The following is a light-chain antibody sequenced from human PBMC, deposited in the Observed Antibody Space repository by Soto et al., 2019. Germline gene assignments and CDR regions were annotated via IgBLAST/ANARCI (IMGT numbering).Light chain of an antibody. CDR1: QNIKTN. CDR3: QQYNDWPPYT. J-gene: IGKJ2*01. CDR2: DAS. Sequence: VLTQSPASLSVSPGDRANLFCAASQNIKTNLAWYQQKPGQAPRLLIHDASTRATGIPARFSGSGSRTYFTLTISSLQSADFAVYYCQQYNDWPPYTFGQGTKVEIK. V-gene: IGKV3-15*01.